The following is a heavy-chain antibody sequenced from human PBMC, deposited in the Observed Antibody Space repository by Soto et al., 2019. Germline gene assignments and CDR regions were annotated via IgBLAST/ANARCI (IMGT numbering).Heavy chain of an antibody. V-gene: IGHV3-33*01. CDR3: ARGRIPSAIFDWFDP. J-gene: IGHJ5*02. CDR2: IWSDGSTE. D-gene: IGHD2-2*01. Sequence: EGALRGSCAASGFTCDRYGMHWVRQAPGKGLEWVAVIWSDGSTEYYADSVKGRFTISRDNSKNTMYLQMNSLRGEDTGVYYCARGRIPSAIFDWFDPWGQGTLVTVSS. CDR1: GFTCDRYG.